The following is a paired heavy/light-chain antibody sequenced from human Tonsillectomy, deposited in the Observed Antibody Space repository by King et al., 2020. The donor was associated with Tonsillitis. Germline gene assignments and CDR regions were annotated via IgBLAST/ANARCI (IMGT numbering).Heavy chain of an antibody. V-gene: IGHV3-23*01. CDR2: IRGSGDRT. CDR3: ARTQGFWYDDTGYLDF. Sequence: EVQLLESGGGLVQPGGSLRLSCAASGFTFASYAMTWVRQAPGKGLEWVATIRGSGDRTYFADSVKGRFTISRDKPKSTLYLQLNSLRAEDTAVYYCARTQGFWYDDTGYLDFWGQGTLVTVSS. CDR1: GFTFASYA. J-gene: IGHJ4*02. D-gene: IGHD3-9*01.
Light chain of an antibody. CDR1: QSISNK. Sequence: EIVLTQSPATLSVSPGERVTLSCRASQSISNKLAWYQKKGGQAPRLLVYGASTRATGIPARFSGSGSGTEFTLTVSSLQSEDFAVYYCQQYNNPLTFGGGTKVEIK. CDR2: GAS. J-gene: IGKJ4*01. CDR3: QQYNNPLT. V-gene: IGKV3-15*01.